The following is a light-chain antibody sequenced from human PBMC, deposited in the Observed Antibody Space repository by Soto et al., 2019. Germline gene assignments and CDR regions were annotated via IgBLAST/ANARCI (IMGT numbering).Light chain of an antibody. CDR3: AAWDDSLNGYV. CDR2: YDD. CDR1: SSNIGNNA. V-gene: IGLV1-36*01. J-gene: IGLJ1*01. Sequence: QSVLTQPPSVSEAPRQRVTISCSGSSSNIGNNAVNWYQQLPGKAPKLLIYYDDLVPSGVSDRFSGSKSGTSASLAISGLQSEDEADYYCAAWDDSLNGYVFGTGTKPTVL.